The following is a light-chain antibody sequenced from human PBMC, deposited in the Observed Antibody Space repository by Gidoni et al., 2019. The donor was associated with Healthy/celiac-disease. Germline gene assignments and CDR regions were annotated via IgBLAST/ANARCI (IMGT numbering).Light chain of an antibody. CDR2: QDS. J-gene: IGLJ2*01. V-gene: IGLV3-1*01. CDR3: QAWDSSTVV. CDR1: KLGDKY. Sequence: SYALTQPPSVSVSPGQTASITCPGDKLGDKYACWYQQKPGQSPVLVIYQDSKRPSGIPGRFSGSNSGNTATLTISGTQAMDEADYYCQAWDSSTVVFGGGTKLTVL.